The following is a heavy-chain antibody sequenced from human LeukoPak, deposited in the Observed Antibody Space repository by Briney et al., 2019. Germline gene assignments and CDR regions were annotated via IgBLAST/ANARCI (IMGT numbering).Heavy chain of an antibody. CDR2: ISGSGGST. D-gene: IGHD1-1*01. CDR1: GFTFNTYT. V-gene: IGHV3-23*01. CDR3: AKDELLEPLDY. Sequence: GGSLRLSCAASGFTFNTYTMNWVRQAPGKGLEWVSAISGSGGSTYYADSVKGRFTISRDNSKNTLYLQMNSLRAEDTAVYYCAKDELLEPLDYWGQGTLVTVSS. J-gene: IGHJ4*02.